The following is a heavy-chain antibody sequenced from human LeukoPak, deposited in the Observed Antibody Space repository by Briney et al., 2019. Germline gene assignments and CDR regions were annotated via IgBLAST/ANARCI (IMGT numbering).Heavy chain of an antibody. J-gene: IGHJ4*02. D-gene: IGHD2-2*01. V-gene: IGHV4-39*01. CDR1: GDSISTTNYY. Sequence: SETLSLTCAVSGDSISTTNYYWGWIRQTPGKGLEWIGSLYYTGSTYYNPSLKSRVTISVDTSKNQFSLKLSSVTAADTAVYYCARQGGCSSNSCYSNFDYWGQGTLVTVSS. CDR2: LYYTGST. CDR3: ARQGGCSSNSCYSNFDY.